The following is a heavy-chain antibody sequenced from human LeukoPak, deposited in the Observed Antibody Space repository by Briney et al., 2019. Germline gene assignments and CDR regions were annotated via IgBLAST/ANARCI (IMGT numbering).Heavy chain of an antibody. J-gene: IGHJ4*02. CDR2: IWCDGSNK. CDR1: GFTFSSYG. CDR3: ARDPTTVTSGFCDY. D-gene: IGHD4-17*01. V-gene: IGHV3-33*01. Sequence: GGSLRLSCAASGFTFSSYGMHWVRQAPGKGLEWVAVIWCDGSNKYYADSVKGRFTISRDNSKNTLYLQMNSLRAEDTAVYYCARDPTTVTSGFCDYWGQGTLVTVSS.